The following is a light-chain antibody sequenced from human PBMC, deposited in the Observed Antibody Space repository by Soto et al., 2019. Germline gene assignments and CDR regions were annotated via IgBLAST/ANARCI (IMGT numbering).Light chain of an antibody. Sequence: DIPMTQSPSTLSASVGDRVTITCRASQSISSWLAWDQQKPGKAPKLLIYKASDLESGVPSRFSGSGSGTVFTHTISSLQTDDFTTYYCQQYNSYPWTFGQGTKVEIK. CDR3: QQYNSYPWT. V-gene: IGKV1-5*03. J-gene: IGKJ1*01. CDR2: KAS. CDR1: QSISSW.